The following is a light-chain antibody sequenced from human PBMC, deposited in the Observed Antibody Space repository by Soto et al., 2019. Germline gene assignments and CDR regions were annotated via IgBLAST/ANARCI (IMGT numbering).Light chain of an antibody. V-gene: IGLV2-11*01. CDR2: DVN. Sequence: QSVLTQSRSVSGSPGQSVTISCSGSSSDIGIYNYVSWYQHHPGKVPKVLIYDVNKRPSGVPERFSGSKSGTSASLAITGLQAEDEADYYCQAYDYSLTAFVFGGGTKLTVL. CDR3: QAYDYSLTAFV. J-gene: IGLJ3*02. CDR1: SSDIGIYNY.